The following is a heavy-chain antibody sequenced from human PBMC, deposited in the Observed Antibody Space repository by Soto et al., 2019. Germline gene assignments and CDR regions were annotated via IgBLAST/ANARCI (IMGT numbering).Heavy chain of an antibody. CDR3: ARGRPVADDAFDI. CDR1: SYTFTSYG. Sequence: QVQVVQCGAEVKKPGASVKVSCKASSYTFTSYGITWVRQARGQGVEWMGWISAYNGNTNYAQKLQGRVTMTTDTSTSTAYMELRSLRSDDTAVYYCARGRPVADDAFDIWGQGTMVTVSS. CDR2: ISAYNGNT. J-gene: IGHJ3*02. V-gene: IGHV1-18*01. D-gene: IGHD2-15*01.